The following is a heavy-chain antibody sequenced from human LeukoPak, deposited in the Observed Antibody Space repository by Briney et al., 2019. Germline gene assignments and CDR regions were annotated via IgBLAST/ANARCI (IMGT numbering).Heavy chain of an antibody. V-gene: IGHV4-4*07. CDR2: IYTSGST. CDR3: ARIGSYRRSWYFDL. J-gene: IGHJ2*01. CDR1: GGSISSYY. Sequence: SETLSLTCTVSGGSISSYYWSWIRQPAGKGLEWIGRIYTSGSTNYNPSLKSRVTMSVDTSKNQFSLKLSSVTAADTAVYYCARIGSYRRSWYFDLWGRGTVVTVSS. D-gene: IGHD4-11*01.